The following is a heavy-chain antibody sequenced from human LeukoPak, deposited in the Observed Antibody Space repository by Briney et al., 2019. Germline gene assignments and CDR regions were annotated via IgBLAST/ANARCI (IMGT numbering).Heavy chain of an antibody. CDR1: GFTFSSYA. Sequence: GGSLRLSCAASGFTFSSYAIHWVRQAPGKGLEWVALISYDGSTKYSTDSVKGRFTISRDNVKNSLYLQMNNLRAEDTAVYYCARDQGVHCSGGSCTAFDIWGQGTMVTVSS. CDR3: ARDQGVHCSGGSCTAFDI. CDR2: ISYDGSTK. D-gene: IGHD2-15*01. J-gene: IGHJ3*02. V-gene: IGHV3-30*04.